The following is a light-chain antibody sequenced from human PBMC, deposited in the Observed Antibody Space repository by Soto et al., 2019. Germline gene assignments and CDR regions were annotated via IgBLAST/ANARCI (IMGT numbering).Light chain of an antibody. Sequence: QSALTQPASVSGSPGQSITISCTGTSSDVGGYNYVSWYQQHPGKAPKLMIYEVSYRPSGVSKRFSGSKSGNTASLTISGLQAEDEADYYCSSYTSSSTQVFGTGTKVTVL. CDR3: SSYTSSSTQV. CDR1: SSDVGGYNY. V-gene: IGLV2-14*01. J-gene: IGLJ1*01. CDR2: EVS.